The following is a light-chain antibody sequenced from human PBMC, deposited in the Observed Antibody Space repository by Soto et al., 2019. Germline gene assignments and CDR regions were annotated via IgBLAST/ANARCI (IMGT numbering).Light chain of an antibody. CDR2: AAS. V-gene: IGKV1-39*01. CDR3: QQYGSSPWT. CDR1: QTISGY. J-gene: IGKJ1*01. Sequence: DIQMTQSPSSLSASVGDRVTITCRASQTISGYLNWYQQKPGKAPGLLIYAASNRATGIPDRFSGSGSGTDFTLTISRLEPEDFAVYHCQQYGSSPWTFGQGTKVDI.